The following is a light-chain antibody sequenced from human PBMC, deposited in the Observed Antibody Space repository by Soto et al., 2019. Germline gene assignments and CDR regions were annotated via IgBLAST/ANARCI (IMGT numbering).Light chain of an antibody. CDR2: RXX. J-gene: IGKJ4*01. Sequence: EIVMTQSPATLSVSPGERAXXXXXXSQSISSNLAWYQQKPGQAPXLLMFRXXXRXXXXXXRFSGSGSGTEFNLTISSLQSEDFGVYYCQQYNXXPXATFGGGTKVDI. CDR1: QSISSN. CDR3: QQYNXXPXAT. V-gene: IGKV3-15*01.